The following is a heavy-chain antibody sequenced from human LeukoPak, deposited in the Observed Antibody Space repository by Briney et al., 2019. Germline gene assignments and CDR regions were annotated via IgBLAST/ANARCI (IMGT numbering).Heavy chain of an antibody. V-gene: IGHV3-23*01. CDR1: GFTFSSYA. Sequence: PGGSLRLSCAASGFTFSSYAMSWVRQAPGKGLEWVSAISGSGGSTYYADSVKGRFTISRGNSKNTLYLQMNSLRAEDTAVYYCAKGTEYYYGSGSYRYWGQGTLVTVSS. CDR2: ISGSGGST. CDR3: AKGTEYYYGSGSYRY. J-gene: IGHJ4*02. D-gene: IGHD3-10*01.